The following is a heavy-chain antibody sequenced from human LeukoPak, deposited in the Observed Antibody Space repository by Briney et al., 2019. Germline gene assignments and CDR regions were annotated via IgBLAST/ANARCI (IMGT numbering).Heavy chain of an antibody. V-gene: IGHV3-53*05. Sequence: GGSLRLSCAASGFTVSSNYMSWVRQAPGKGLEWVSVIYSGGSTYYADSVKGRFTISRDNSKNTLYLQMNSLRAEDTAVYYCARDSASVVAATWYNWFDPWGQGTLVTVSS. J-gene: IGHJ5*02. D-gene: IGHD2-15*01. CDR1: GFTVSSNY. CDR2: IYSGGST. CDR3: ARDSASVVAATWYNWFDP.